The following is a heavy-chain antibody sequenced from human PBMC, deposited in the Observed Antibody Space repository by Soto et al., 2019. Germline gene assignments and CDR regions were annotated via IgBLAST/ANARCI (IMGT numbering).Heavy chain of an antibody. D-gene: IGHD1-1*01. CDR3: ATKTGAGRSPYGMDV. CDR1: GVTFSSYA. CDR2: ISGSGGST. J-gene: IGHJ6*02. V-gene: IGHV3-23*01. Sequence: GGSLRLSCAASGVTFSSYAMSWVRQAPGKGLEWVSAISGSGGSTYYADSVKGRFTSSRDNSKNTLYLQMNSLRAEDTAVYYCATKTGAGRSPYGMDVWGQGTTVTVSS.